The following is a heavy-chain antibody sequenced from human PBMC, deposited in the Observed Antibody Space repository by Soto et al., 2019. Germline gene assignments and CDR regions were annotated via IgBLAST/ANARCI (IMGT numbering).Heavy chain of an antibody. Sequence: ASVKVSCKASGYTFTSYAMHWVRQAPGQRLDWMGWINAGNGNTKYSQKFQGRVTITRDTSASTAYMELSSLRSEDTAVYYCARPRAQYYYDSSDDYGMDVWGQGTTVTVSS. D-gene: IGHD3-22*01. V-gene: IGHV1-3*01. J-gene: IGHJ6*02. CDR3: ARPRAQYYYDSSDDYGMDV. CDR1: GYTFTSYA. CDR2: INAGNGNT.